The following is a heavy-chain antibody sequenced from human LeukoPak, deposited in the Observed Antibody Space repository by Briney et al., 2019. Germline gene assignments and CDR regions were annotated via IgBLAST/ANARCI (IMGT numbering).Heavy chain of an antibody. CDR2: KWYDGSNK. CDR3: ARDTRRFGEPSYFDY. CDR1: GFTFSSYW. V-gene: IGHV3-33*08. D-gene: IGHD3-10*01. J-gene: IGHJ4*02. Sequence: PGGSLRLSCAASGFTFSSYWMHWVRQAPGKGLEWVAVKWYDGSNKYYADSVKGRFTISRDNSKNTLYLQMNSLRAEDTAVYYCARDTRRFGEPSYFDYWGQGTLVTVSS.